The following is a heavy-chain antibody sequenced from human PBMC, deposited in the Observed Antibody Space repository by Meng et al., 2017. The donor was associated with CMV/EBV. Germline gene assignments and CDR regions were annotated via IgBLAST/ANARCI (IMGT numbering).Heavy chain of an antibody. CDR2: INPNSGGT. V-gene: IGHV1-2*02. CDR3: ARVVPAAIGGRGGPFDY. J-gene: IGHJ4*02. CDR1: GYTFTGYY. Sequence: ASVKVSCKASGYTFTGYYMHWVRQAPGQGLEWMGWINPNSGGTNYAQKFQGRVTMTRDTSISTAYMELSRLRSDDTAVYYCARVVPAAIGGRGGPFDYWAREPWSPSPQ. D-gene: IGHD2-2*02.